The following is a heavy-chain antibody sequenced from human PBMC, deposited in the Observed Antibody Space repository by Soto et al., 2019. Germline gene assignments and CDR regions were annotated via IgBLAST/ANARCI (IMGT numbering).Heavy chain of an antibody. CDR2: ISAYNGNT. V-gene: IGHV1-18*01. CDR1: GYTFTSYG. CDR3: ARELVASPSCFDF. Sequence: VQLVQSGAEVKKPGASVKVSCTASGYTFTSYGISWVRQAPGQGLEWIGWISAYNGNTNYAQKLQGRVTMTTDTSPSTALIELRSLRSDDTAVYYCARELVASPSCFDFWGPGTLVTVSS. J-gene: IGHJ4*02. D-gene: IGHD2-15*01.